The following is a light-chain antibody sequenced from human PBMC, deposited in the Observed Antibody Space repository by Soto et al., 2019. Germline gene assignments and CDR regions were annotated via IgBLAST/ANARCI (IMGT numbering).Light chain of an antibody. J-gene: IGLJ1*01. V-gene: IGLV2-8*01. Sequence: QSVLTQPPSPSGSPGQSVTISCTGTSSYVGGYNYVSWYQQHPGKAPKLMIYEVTKRPSGVPDRFSGSKSGNTASLTVSGLQAEDEADYYCSSYAGSIHYVFGTGTKVTVL. CDR2: EVT. CDR3: SSYAGSIHYV. CDR1: SSYVGGYNY.